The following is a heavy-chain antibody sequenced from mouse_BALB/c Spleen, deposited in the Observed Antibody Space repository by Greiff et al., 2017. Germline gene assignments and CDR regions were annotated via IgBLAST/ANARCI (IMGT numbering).Heavy chain of an antibody. D-gene: IGHD1-1*01. Sequence: EVKLVESGGDLVKPGGSLKLSCAASGFTFSSYGMSWVRQTPDKRLEWVATISSGGSYTYYPDSVKGRFTISRDNAKNTLYLQMSSLKSEDTAMYYCARDYGSLDYWGQGTTLTVSS. CDR2: ISSGGSYT. V-gene: IGHV5-6*01. J-gene: IGHJ2*01. CDR3: ARDYGSLDY. CDR1: GFTFSSYG.